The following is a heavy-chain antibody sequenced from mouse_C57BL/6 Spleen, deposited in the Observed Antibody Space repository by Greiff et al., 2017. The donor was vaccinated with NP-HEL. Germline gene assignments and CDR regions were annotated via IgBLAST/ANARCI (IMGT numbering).Heavy chain of an antibody. CDR1: GYTFTDYY. Sequence: EVQLQQSGPELVKPGASVKISCKASGYTFTDYYMNWVKQSHGKSLEWIGDINPNNGGTSYNQKFKGKATLTVDKSSSTAYMELRSLTSEDSAVYYCARPYYYGSSYVWFDVWGTGTTVTVSS. V-gene: IGHV1-26*01. CDR3: ARPYYYGSSYVWFDV. CDR2: INPNNGGT. J-gene: IGHJ1*03. D-gene: IGHD1-1*01.